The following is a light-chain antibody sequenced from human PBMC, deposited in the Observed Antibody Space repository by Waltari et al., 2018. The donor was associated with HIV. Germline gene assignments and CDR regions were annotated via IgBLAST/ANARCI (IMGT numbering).Light chain of an antibody. CDR3: QQDGSSPIT. Sequence: ELVLTQSPGTLSLSPGERATLPCRASQSVRSTYLAWYQQKHGQAPRLLISAASSRATGIPDRFSGSGSETDFTLTISQLEPEDFAVYYCQQDGSSPITFGQGTRLEMK. J-gene: IGKJ5*01. CDR1: QSVRSTY. CDR2: AAS. V-gene: IGKV3-20*01.